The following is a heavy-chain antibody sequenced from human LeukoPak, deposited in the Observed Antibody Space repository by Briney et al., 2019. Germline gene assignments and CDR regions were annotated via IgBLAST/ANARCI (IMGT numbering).Heavy chain of an antibody. CDR1: GYSFTSYW. V-gene: IGHV5-51*01. CDR3: ARQGYDSSGYPPYYFDY. J-gene: IGHJ4*02. D-gene: IGHD3-22*01. CDR2: IYPGDSDT. Sequence: GESLKISCKGSGYSFTSYWIGWVRQMPGKGLEWMGIIYPGDSDTRYSPSFQGQVTISADKSISTAYLQWSGLKASDTAMYYCARQGYDSSGYPPYYFDYWGQGTLVTVSS.